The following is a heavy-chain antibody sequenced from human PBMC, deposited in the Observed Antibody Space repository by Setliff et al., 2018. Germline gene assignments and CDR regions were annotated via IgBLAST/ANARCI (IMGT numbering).Heavy chain of an antibody. D-gene: IGHD3-10*01. CDR3: ARASGELFYDWYFDL. V-gene: IGHV3-7*03. Sequence: GGSLRLSCAASGFTFSSYWMSWVRQAPGKGLEWVANIKQDGSEKYYVDSVKGRFTISRDNAKNSLYLQMNSLRAEDTAVYYCARASGELFYDWYFDLWGRGTLVTVSS. J-gene: IGHJ2*01. CDR1: GFTFSSYW. CDR2: IKQDGSEK.